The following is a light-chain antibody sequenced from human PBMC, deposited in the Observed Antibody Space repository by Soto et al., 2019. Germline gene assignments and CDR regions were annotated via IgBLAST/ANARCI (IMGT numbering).Light chain of an antibody. Sequence: DIQMTQSPSTLSASVGDRVTITCRASQSTSSYLAWYQQKPGKAPKLLIYDASTLESGVPARFSGSGSGTEFTLTISSLQSEDFAVYYCQHYNNWPLTFGGGTEVDIK. V-gene: IGKV1-5*01. J-gene: IGKJ4*01. CDR3: QHYNNWPLT. CDR2: DAS. CDR1: QSTSSY.